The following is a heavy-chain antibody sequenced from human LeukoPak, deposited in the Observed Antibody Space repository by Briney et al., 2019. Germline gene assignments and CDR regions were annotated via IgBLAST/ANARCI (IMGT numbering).Heavy chain of an antibody. CDR1: GDSTSSDRYY. CDR2: IYYSGST. V-gene: IGHV4-39*02. J-gene: IGHJ4*02. D-gene: IGHD1-26*01. Sequence: SETLSLTCTVSGDSTSSDRYYGGWVRQPPGKGLEWIRNIYYSGSTYYNPSLKSRVTMSVDTSKNQFFLKLNSVTAADTAVYYCARGRPYSGGYHLDYWGQGTLVTVSA. CDR3: ARGRPYSGGYHLDY.